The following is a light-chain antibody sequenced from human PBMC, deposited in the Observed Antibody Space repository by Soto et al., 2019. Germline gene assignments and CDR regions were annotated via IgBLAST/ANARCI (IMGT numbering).Light chain of an antibody. CDR3: QQRSNWS. J-gene: IGKJ5*01. V-gene: IGKV3-11*01. CDR2: DAS. Sequence: EIVLTQSPATLSLSPGERATLSCRASQSVSSYLAWYQQKPGQAPRLLIYDASNRATGIPARFSGSGSGTDFTLTSSSLEAEDFAVYYWQQRSNWSFGQGTRLEIK. CDR1: QSVSSY.